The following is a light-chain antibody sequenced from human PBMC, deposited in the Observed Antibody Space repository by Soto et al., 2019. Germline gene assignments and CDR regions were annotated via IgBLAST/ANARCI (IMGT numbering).Light chain of an antibody. CDR2: DVT. V-gene: IGLV2-11*01. CDR3: CSYAGNYYV. Sequence: QSVLTQPASVSGSPGQSITISCTGTSSDVGGYNYVSWYQQHPGKAPKLMIYDVTRRPSGVPDRFSGSKSGNTASLTISGLQAEDEADYHCCSYAGNYYVFGTGTKVTVL. J-gene: IGLJ1*01. CDR1: SSDVGGYNY.